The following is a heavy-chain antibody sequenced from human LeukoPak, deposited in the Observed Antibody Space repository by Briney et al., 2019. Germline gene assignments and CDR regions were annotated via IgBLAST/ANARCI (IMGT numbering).Heavy chain of an antibody. V-gene: IGHV3-30*04. J-gene: IGHJ4*02. CDR2: ISYDGSDK. D-gene: IGHD2-15*01. CDR1: GFTLSRYD. CDR3: ARDRGYCSGGSCYSAFDY. Sequence: GRSLRLSCAASGFTLSRYDMHWVRQAPGKGLEWVAIISYDGSDKYYADSVKGRFTISGDNSKNTLYVQMNSLGPEDTALYYCARDRGYCSGGSCYSAFDYWGQGTLVTVSS.